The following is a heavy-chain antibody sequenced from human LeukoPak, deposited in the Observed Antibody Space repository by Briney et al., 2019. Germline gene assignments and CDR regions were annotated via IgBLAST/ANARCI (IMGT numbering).Heavy chain of an antibody. J-gene: IGHJ5*02. CDR2: ISAYNGNT. V-gene: IGHV1-18*01. CDR1: GYTFNSYG. Sequence: ASVKVSCKASGYTFNSYGISWVRQAPGQGLEWMGWISAYNGNTNYAQKFQGRVTITADESTSTAYMELSSLRSEDTAVYYCARDPYYYGSGSYYNPNWFDPWGQGTLVTVSS. CDR3: ARDPYYYGSGSYYNPNWFDP. D-gene: IGHD3-10*01.